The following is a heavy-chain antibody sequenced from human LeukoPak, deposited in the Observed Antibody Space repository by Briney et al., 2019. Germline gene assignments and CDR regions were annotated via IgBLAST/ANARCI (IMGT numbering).Heavy chain of an antibody. CDR3: SREVEQQLVRSIWFDL. CDR2: TYGESMLYS. V-gene: IGHV6-1*01. Sequence: SRAPSLTSAVAGDSFSSSSAAWHWLRQSRSGGLGWLGRTYGESMLYSDYAPCVKSLITNNPNTSKYLFTQRLRSVTTEVNACYYCSREVEQQLVRSIWFDLWGQGTLVTVSS. CDR1: GDSFSSSSAA. D-gene: IGHD6-13*01. J-gene: IGHJ5*02.